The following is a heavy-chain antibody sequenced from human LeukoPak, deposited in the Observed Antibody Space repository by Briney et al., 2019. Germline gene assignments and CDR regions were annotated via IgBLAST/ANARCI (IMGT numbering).Heavy chain of an antibody. Sequence: PGGSLRPSCAASGFTFSSYGMHWVRQAPGKGLEWVAVIWYDGSNRYYADSVKGRFTISRDNSKNTLYLQMNSLRAEDTAVYYCARDGGSYSSYMDVWGKGTTVTVSS. CDR2: IWYDGSNR. D-gene: IGHD1-26*01. J-gene: IGHJ6*03. CDR3: ARDGGSYSSYMDV. CDR1: GFTFSSYG. V-gene: IGHV3-33*01.